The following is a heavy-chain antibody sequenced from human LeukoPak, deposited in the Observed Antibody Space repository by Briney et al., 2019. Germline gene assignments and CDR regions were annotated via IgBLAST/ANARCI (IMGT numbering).Heavy chain of an antibody. CDR1: GFTFSNYA. Sequence: GGSLRLSFAASGFTFSNYAMSWVRQAPGKGPEWVSALSGSGANTYYADSVKGRFTISRDNSKNTLYLQMNSLRDEDTAVYYCARSVSGSYGAFDIWGQGTLVTVSS. D-gene: IGHD1-26*01. J-gene: IGHJ3*02. CDR3: ARSVSGSYGAFDI. CDR2: LSGSGANT. V-gene: IGHV3-23*01.